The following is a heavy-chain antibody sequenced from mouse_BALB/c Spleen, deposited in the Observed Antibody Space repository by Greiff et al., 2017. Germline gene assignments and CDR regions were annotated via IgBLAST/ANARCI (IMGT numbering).Heavy chain of an antibody. V-gene: IGHV1-69*02. J-gene: IGHJ2*01. CDR2: IDPSDSYT. Sequence: QVQLQQPGAELVKPGASVKLSCKASGYTFTSYWMHWVKQRPGQGLEWIGEIDPSDSYTNYNQKFKGKATLTVDKSSSTAYMQLSSLTSEDSAVYYCATITTVVGWGQGTTLTVSS. CDR3: ATITTVVG. CDR1: GYTFTSYW. D-gene: IGHD1-1*01.